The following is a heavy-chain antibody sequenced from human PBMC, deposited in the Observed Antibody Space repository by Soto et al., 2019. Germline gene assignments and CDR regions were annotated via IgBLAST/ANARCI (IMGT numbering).Heavy chain of an antibody. CDR1: GYTFTNNY. J-gene: IGHJ6*02. CDR3: ARGNYSGYDLPHYGMDV. D-gene: IGHD5-12*01. V-gene: IGHV1-2*02. CDR2: IKPNSGGI. Sequence: QVHLVQSGAEVKKPGASVKVSCKASGYTFTNNYMHWVRQAPGQGREWMGWIKPNSGGIKYAQKFQGRVTMTRDTSISTAYMELSSLRSDDTAVYFCARGNYSGYDLPHYGMDVWGQGTTVTVSS.